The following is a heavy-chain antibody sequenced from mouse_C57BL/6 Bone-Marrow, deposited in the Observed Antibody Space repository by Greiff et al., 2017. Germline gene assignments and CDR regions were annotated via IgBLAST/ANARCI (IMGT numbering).Heavy chain of an antibody. D-gene: IGHD1-1*01. V-gene: IGHV5-16*01. Sequence: EVQLVESEGGLVQPGSSMKLSCTASGFTFSDYYMAWVRQVPEKGLEWVANINYDGSSTYYLDSLKSRFIISRDNAKNILYLQMSSLKSEDTATYYCARVTTTVVATFDYWGQGTTLTVSS. J-gene: IGHJ2*01. CDR1: GFTFSDYY. CDR2: INYDGSST. CDR3: ARVTTTVVATFDY.